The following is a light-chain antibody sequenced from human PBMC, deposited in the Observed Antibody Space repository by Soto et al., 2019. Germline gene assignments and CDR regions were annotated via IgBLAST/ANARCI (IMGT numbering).Light chain of an antibody. V-gene: IGLV2-8*01. Sequence: QSALTQPPSASGSPGQSVTISCTGTSSDVGGYNFVSWYQQHPGKAPTLMIYEVNKRPSGVPDRFSGSKSGNTASLTVSGLQAEDEADYYCTSFAGSNNFVVFGGGTQLTVL. CDR1: SSDVGGYNF. CDR3: TSFAGSNNFVV. CDR2: EVN. J-gene: IGLJ3*02.